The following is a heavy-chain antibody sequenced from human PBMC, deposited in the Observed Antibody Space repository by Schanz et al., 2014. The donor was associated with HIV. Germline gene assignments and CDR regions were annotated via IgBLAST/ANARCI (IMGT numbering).Heavy chain of an antibody. V-gene: IGHV3-7*01. D-gene: IGHD1-26*01. CDR1: GFVFSYAW. J-gene: IGHJ4*02. Sequence: EKLLVESGGGLVKPGGSLRLSCTASGFVFSYAWMNWVRQAPGKGLQWVANINEDGSKTYYLGSVKGRFTISRDNAKNSLFLQMNSLVAEDTAVYYCARELRSGGSCFNYWGQGAQVTVSS. CDR2: INEDGSKT. CDR3: ARELRSGGSCFNY.